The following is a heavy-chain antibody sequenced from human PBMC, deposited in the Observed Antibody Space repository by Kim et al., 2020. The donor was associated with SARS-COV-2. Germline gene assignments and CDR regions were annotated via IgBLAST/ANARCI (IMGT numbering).Heavy chain of an antibody. D-gene: IGHD3-10*01. CDR3: ARSGGWFGAPDFDYYYYGMDV. CDR2: INPNSGGT. J-gene: IGHJ6*02. CDR1: GYTFTGYY. Sequence: ASVKVSCKASGYTFTGYYMHWVRQAPGQGLEWMGWINPNSGGTNYAQKFQGRVTMTRDTSISTAYMELSRLRSDDTAVYYCARSGGWFGAPDFDYYYYGMDVWGQGTTVTVSS. V-gene: IGHV1-2*02.